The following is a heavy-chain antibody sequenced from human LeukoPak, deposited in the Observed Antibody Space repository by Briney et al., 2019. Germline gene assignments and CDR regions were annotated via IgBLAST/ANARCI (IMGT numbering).Heavy chain of an antibody. J-gene: IGHJ5*02. CDR1: GYTFTSYY. CDR3: ARAGVVTHQRGNNWFDP. Sequence: ASVKVSCKASGYTFTSYYMHWVRQAPGQGLEWMGIINPSGGSTSYAQKFQGRVTMTRDTSTSTVYMELSSLRSEDTAVYYCARAGVVTHQRGNNWFDPWGQGTLVTVSS. CDR2: INPSGGST. D-gene: IGHD2-2*01. V-gene: IGHV1-46*01.